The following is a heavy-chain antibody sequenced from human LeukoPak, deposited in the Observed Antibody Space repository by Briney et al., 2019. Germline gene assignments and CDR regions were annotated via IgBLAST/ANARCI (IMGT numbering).Heavy chain of an antibody. J-gene: IGHJ4*02. CDR1: GLTFRSYW. V-gene: IGHV3-7*01. Sequence: GGSLRLSCTFSGLTFRSYWMNWVRQAPGKGLEWVANINQGGNEIRSVDSVKGRSIISRDNAKNSLDLQMSSLRAEDTAVYYCMCWGTDNHWGQGILVTVSS. CDR3: MCWGTDNH. CDR2: INQGGNEI. D-gene: IGHD7-27*01.